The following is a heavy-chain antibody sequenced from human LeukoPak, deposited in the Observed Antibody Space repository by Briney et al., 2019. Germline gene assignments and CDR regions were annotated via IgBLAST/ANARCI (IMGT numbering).Heavy chain of an antibody. V-gene: IGHV3-23*01. Sequence: GGSLRLSCAASGFTFSSYAVSWVRQAPGKGLEWVSAISGSGGSTYYADSVKGRFTISRDNSKNTLYLQMNSLRAEDTAVHYCAKIVVGATTWFAFDIWGQGTMVTVSS. J-gene: IGHJ3*02. CDR1: GFTFSSYA. D-gene: IGHD1-26*01. CDR3: AKIVVGATTWFAFDI. CDR2: ISGSGGST.